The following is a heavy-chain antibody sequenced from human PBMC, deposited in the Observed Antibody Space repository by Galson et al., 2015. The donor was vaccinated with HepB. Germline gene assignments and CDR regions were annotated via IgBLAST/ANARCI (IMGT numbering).Heavy chain of an antibody. CDR3: VKDWGPADKCSDAGCLAY. D-gene: IGHD3-16*01. Sequence: SLRLSCAASGFTFSDFAMTWVRQAPGKGLEWVSTIDRSGGKTFSADYVRGRFTISRDNPKNTLYVRMNNLRADDTAVYYCVKDWGPADKCSDAGCLAYWGPGTLVTVSS. CDR2: IDRSGGKT. V-gene: IGHV3-23*01. CDR1: GFTFSDFA. J-gene: IGHJ4*02.